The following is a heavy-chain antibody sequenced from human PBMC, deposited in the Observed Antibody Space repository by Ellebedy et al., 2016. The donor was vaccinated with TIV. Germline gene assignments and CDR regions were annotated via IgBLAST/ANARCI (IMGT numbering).Heavy chain of an antibody. Sequence: SCKASGYTFTTYAMHWVRQAPGKGLEWVALISSDGNNIYYADSVKGRFAISRDNSKSTLFLQMNSLRPEDTAVYYCARESTYCGADCYSLSDHWGQGALVTVSA. CDR2: ISSDGNNI. V-gene: IGHV3-30*09. D-gene: IGHD2-21*02. CDR3: ARESTYCGADCYSLSDH. CDR1: GYTFTTYA. J-gene: IGHJ5*02.